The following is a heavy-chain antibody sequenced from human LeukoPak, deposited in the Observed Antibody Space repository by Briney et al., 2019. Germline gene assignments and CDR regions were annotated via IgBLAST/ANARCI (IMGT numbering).Heavy chain of an antibody. D-gene: IGHD3-22*01. CDR1: GGSISSYY. CDR3: ARGHYYDSSGYLPPAPFDY. V-gene: IGHV4-59*01. CDR2: IYYSGST. J-gene: IGHJ4*02. Sequence: SETLSLTCTVSGGSISSYYWSWIRQPPGKGLEWIGYIYYSGSTNYNPSLKSRVTISVDTSRNQFSLKLSSVTAADTAVYYCARGHYYDSSGYLPPAPFDYWGQGTLVTVSS.